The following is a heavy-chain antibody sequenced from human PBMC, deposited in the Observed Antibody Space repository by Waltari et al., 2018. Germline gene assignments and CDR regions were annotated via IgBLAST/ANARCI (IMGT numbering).Heavy chain of an antibody. CDR2: ISYEGSNI. J-gene: IGHJ4*02. CDR1: GFHFGSYD. CDR3: ARDRAYWDLDH. D-gene: IGHD1-26*01. Sequence: QVQLVESGGGVVPPGRSLRLSCVASGFHFGSYDMHWVRQTPGEGLEWLALISYEGSNIYYADSVKGRFTISRDNSKNTLYLEMNNLSAWDTALYYCARDRAYWDLDHWGQGALVTVSS. V-gene: IGHV3-30*01.